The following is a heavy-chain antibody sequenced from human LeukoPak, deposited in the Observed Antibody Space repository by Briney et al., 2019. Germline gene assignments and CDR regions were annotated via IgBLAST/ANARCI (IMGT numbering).Heavy chain of an antibody. CDR2: IYHSGST. CDR1: GYSISSVYY. V-gene: IGHV4-38-2*01. J-gene: IGHJ4*02. D-gene: IGHD5-12*01. CDR3: ARQSYSAYATFDY. Sequence: KASETLSLTCAVSGYSISSVYYWGWIRQPPGKGLEWIGSIYHSGSTYYNPSLKSRVTISVDTSKNQFSLKLTSVTAADTAVYYCARQSYSAYATFDYWGQGTLVTVSS.